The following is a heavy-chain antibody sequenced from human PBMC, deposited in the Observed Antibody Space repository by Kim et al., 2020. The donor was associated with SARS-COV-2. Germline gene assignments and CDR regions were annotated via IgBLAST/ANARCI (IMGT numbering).Heavy chain of an antibody. CDR1: GFTFSRYA. Sequence: LSLTCAASGFTFSRYAMSWVRQAPGKGPERIAAVNNGGNAYYANSAKGRFTVSRDNNRNTLDLQMNSLTAEDTALYFCAKDHPSSGWPTFDSWGQGT. D-gene: IGHD6-19*01. V-gene: IGHV3-23*01. J-gene: IGHJ4*02. CDR2: VNNGGNA. CDR3: AKDHPSSGWPTFDS.